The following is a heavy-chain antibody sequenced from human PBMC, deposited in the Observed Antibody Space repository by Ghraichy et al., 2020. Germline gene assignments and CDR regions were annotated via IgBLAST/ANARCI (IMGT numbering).Heavy chain of an antibody. V-gene: IGHV3-23*01. D-gene: IGHD2-15*01. CDR3: ARRGGSGWGAFDS. CDR1: GFSFTNYA. CDR2: ISFNTDDT. J-gene: IGHJ4*02. Sequence: GALNISCAASGFSFTNYAMNWVRQAPGKGLEWVSSISFNTDDTYYADSVKGRFTISRDISQSTLWLQMNSLRAEDTAVYYCARRGGSGWGAFDSWGQGTLVTVSP.